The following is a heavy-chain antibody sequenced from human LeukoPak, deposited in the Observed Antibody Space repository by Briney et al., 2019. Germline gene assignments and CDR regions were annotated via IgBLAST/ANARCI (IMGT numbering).Heavy chain of an antibody. CDR1: GFTFNNYW. Sequence: GSLRLSCAASGFTFNNYWMHWVRQAPGKGLVWVSGINSDGSSATYADSVKGRFTISRDNAENMLYLEMNSLRAEDMAVYYCAIGVVITTAFDNWGQGTLVTVSS. CDR2: INSDGSSA. J-gene: IGHJ4*02. D-gene: IGHD3-22*01. CDR3: AIGVVITTAFDN. V-gene: IGHV3-74*01.